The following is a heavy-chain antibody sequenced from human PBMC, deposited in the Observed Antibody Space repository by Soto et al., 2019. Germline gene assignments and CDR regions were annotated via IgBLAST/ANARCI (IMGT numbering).Heavy chain of an antibody. V-gene: IGHV3-74*01. CDR1: GFTFSSYW. CDR2: MNSDGSTI. D-gene: IGHD1-1*01. CDR3: ARVGTGNWYFDL. J-gene: IGHJ2*01. Sequence: EVQLVEAGGGLVQPGGSLRPSCEVSGFTFSSYWMHGFRQAPGKGLVWVSRMNSDGSTITYADAVKGRFTIARDNDKNTLYLQMNSLRDEDTAVYYCARVGTGNWYFDLWGRGTLVTVSS.